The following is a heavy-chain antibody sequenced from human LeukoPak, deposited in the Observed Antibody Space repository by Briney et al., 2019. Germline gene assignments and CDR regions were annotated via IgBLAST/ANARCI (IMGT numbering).Heavy chain of an antibody. Sequence: PSETLSLTCTVSGGSISSSSYYWGWIRQPPGKGLEWIGSIYYSGSTYYNPSLKSRVTISVDTSKNQFSLNLSSVTAADTAVYYCARDGYCSSTSCYDAFDIWGQGTMVTVSS. CDR2: IYYSGST. CDR3: ARDGYCSSTSCYDAFDI. V-gene: IGHV4-39*07. J-gene: IGHJ3*02. CDR1: GGSISSSSYY. D-gene: IGHD2-2*03.